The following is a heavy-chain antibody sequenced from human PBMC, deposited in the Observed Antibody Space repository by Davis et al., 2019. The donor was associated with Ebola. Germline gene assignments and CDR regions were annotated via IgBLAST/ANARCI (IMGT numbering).Heavy chain of an antibody. D-gene: IGHD5-18*01. Sequence: GESLKISCAASGFTFSGYWMTWVRHAPGKGLEWVANINQDGSEKQYVDSVKGRFTISRDNADNSLYLQMNSLRAEDTAVYYCARDLRYSYGYGMDVWGQGTTVTVSS. CDR3: ARDLRYSYGYGMDV. J-gene: IGHJ6*02. CDR1: GFTFSGYW. V-gene: IGHV3-7*03. CDR2: INQDGSEK.